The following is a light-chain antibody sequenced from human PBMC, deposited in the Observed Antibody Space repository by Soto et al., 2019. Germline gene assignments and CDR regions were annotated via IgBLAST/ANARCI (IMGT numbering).Light chain of an antibody. CDR3: QQYDNLPPYT. CDR2: DAS. Sequence: DIQVTQSPSSLAVSVGDRVTITCQASRDISVYLNWYQQKPGKPPKLLVFDASNLQTGVPSRFSGSGSGTHFTFTINNLQPEDVATYYCQQYDNLPPYTFGQGTKLEI. CDR1: RDISVY. V-gene: IGKV1-33*01. J-gene: IGKJ2*01.